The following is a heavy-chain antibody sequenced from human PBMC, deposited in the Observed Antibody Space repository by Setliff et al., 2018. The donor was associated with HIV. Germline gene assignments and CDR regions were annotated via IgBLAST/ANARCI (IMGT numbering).Heavy chain of an antibody. D-gene: IGHD6-13*01. CDR2: IGTGGDT. CDR3: ARDCRVGWVFTYGMDV. V-gene: IGHV3-NL1*01. CDR1: GFSFSNYG. J-gene: IGHJ6*02. Sequence: PGGSLRLSCAASGFSFSNYGMHWVRQALGKGLVWVSAIGTGGDTYYADSVKGRFTISRDNSKNTLFLQMNSLRPEDTAVYYCARDCRVGWVFTYGMDVWGQGTLVTVSS.